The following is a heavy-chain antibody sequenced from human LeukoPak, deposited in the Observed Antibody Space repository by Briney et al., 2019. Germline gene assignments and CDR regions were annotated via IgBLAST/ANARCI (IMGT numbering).Heavy chain of an antibody. CDR2: ISYDGSNK. J-gene: IGHJ4*02. D-gene: IGHD3-10*01. CDR3: ARGAILRSGSPITY. CDR1: GFTFSSYA. V-gene: IGHV3-30-3*01. Sequence: GGSLRLSCAASGFTFSSYAMHWVRQAPGKGLEWVAVISYDGSNKYYADSVKGRFTISRDNSKNTLYLQMNSLRAEDTAVYYCARGAILRSGSPITYWGQGTLVTVSS.